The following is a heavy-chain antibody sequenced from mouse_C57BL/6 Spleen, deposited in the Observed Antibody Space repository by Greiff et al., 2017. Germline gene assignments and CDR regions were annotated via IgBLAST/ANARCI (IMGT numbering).Heavy chain of an antibody. CDR3: SRRGSRGYFDV. CDR1: GYTFTGYW. V-gene: IGHV1-69*01. Sequence: QVQLQQPGAELVMPGASVKLSCKASGYTFTGYWMHWVKQRPGQGLEWIGEIDPSDSYTNYNQKFKGKSTLTVDKYSSTAYMQLSSLTSEDSAVYYCSRRGSRGYFDVWGTGTTVTVSS. J-gene: IGHJ1*03. CDR2: IDPSDSYT. D-gene: IGHD1-1*02.